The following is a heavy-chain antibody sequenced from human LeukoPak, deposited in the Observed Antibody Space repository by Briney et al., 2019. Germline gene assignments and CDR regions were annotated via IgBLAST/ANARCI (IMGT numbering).Heavy chain of an antibody. J-gene: IGHJ4*02. V-gene: IGHV4-59*01. CDR2: IYYSGST. D-gene: IGHD3-16*01. Sequence: SETLSLTCTVCGGSISSYYWSWIRQPPGKGLEWIGYIYYSGSTNYNPSLKSRVTISVDTSKNQFSLKLSSVTAADTAVYYCARVGGYRNPDFDYWGQGTLVTVSS. CDR1: GGSISSYY. CDR3: ARVGGYRNPDFDY.